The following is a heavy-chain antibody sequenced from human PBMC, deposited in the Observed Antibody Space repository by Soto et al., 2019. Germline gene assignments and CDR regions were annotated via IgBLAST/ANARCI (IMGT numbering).Heavy chain of an antibody. CDR1: GFTFDTYG. CDR3: ARVTPGNNLYYFSGLDF. V-gene: IGHV3-30-3*01. Sequence: SGGSLRLSCVASGFTFDTYGIHWVRQAPGKGLQWVALISYEGSNTYYADSVRGRFTISRDNSKNTLYLQMNTLRPEDTGLYYCARVTPGNNLYYFSGLDFWGQGTSVTVS. D-gene: IGHD1-1*01. CDR2: ISYEGSNT. J-gene: IGHJ6*02.